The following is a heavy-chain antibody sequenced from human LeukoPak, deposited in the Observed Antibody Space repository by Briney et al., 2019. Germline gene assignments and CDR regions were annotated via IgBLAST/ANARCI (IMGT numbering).Heavy chain of an antibody. CDR3: AKGGASVTRYVDY. D-gene: IGHD4-17*01. CDR1: GFTFSSYS. Sequence: QPGGSLRLSCAASGFTFSSYSMQWVRQTPGKGLEWVGIMSNSGENTFYGEAVKGGFTISRDNSQNTLYLQMNSLRPEDTAVYYCAKGGASVTRYVDYWGQGTLVTVSS. V-gene: IGHV3-30*18. CDR2: MSNSGENT. J-gene: IGHJ4*02.